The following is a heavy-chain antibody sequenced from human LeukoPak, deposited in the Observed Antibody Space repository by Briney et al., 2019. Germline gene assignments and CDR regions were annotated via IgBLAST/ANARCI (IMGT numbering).Heavy chain of an antibody. CDR2: IYYSGST. J-gene: IGHJ5*02. CDR1: GGSISSSSYY. CDR3: ARDSRRWLAREWEWFDP. D-gene: IGHD6-19*01. Sequence: SETLSLTCTVSGGSISSSSYYWGWIRQPPGKGLEWIGSIYYSGSTYYNPSLKSRVTISVDTSKNQFSLKLSSVTAADTAVYYCARDSRRWLAREWEWFDPWGQGTLVTVSS. V-gene: IGHV4-39*07.